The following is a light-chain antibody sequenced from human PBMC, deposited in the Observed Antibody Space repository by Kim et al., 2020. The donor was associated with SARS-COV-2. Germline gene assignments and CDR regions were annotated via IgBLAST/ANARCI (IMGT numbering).Light chain of an antibody. CDR2: EVG. Sequence: VTSSCTETSSDFSCYNYVSWNQQHPGKATKLMSYEVGKRHSGVPDRFSGSKSGNTASLTVSGLQAEDEADYYCSSYASNIAWVFGGGTQLTVL. V-gene: IGLV2-8*01. CDR1: SSDFSCYNY. J-gene: IGLJ3*02. CDR3: SSYASNIAWV.